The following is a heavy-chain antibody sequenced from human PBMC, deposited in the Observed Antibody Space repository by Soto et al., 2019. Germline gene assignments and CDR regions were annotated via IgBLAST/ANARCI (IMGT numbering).Heavy chain of an antibody. Sequence: SETLSLTCTVSGGSISSSSYYWGWIRQPPGKGLEWIGSIYYSGSTYYNPSLKSRVTISVDTSKNQFSLKLSSVTAADTAVYYCARQRSRQWEYWGQGTLVTVS. CDR2: IYYSGST. V-gene: IGHV4-39*01. CDR1: GGSISSSSYY. D-gene: IGHD1-26*01. CDR3: ARQRSRQWEY. J-gene: IGHJ4*02.